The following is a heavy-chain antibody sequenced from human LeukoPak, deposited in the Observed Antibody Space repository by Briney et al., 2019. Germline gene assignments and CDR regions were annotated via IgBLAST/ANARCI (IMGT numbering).Heavy chain of an antibody. J-gene: IGHJ4*02. Sequence: QTGGSLRLSCAASGFTFSTFGMHWVRQAPGKGLEWVAVIWHDGSYKYYLDSVKGRFTISRDNAKNTLYLQMNNLRVEDTAVYYCARVGDYENSGSQPFDYWGQGTLVTVSS. CDR2: IWHDGSYK. CDR1: GFTFSTFG. CDR3: ARVGDYENSGSQPFDY. V-gene: IGHV3-33*01. D-gene: IGHD3-22*01.